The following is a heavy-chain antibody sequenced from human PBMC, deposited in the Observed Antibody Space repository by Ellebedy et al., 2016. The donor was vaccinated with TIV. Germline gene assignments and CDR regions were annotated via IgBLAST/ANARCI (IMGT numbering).Heavy chain of an antibody. CDR3: ARNSNFWTDYSDY. Sequence: ASVKVSCKASGYNFLNYGVSWVRQAPGQGLEFMGWISPYSGNTKYPQRLQGRLTMTTDTSTGTAYMELRSLRSDDTAVYYCARNSNFWTDYSDYWGQGTLLIVSS. CDR1: GYNFLNYG. J-gene: IGHJ4*02. D-gene: IGHD3/OR15-3a*01. V-gene: IGHV1-18*01. CDR2: ISPYSGNT.